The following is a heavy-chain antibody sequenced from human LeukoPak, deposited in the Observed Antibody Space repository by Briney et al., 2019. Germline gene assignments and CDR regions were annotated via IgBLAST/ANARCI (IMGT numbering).Heavy chain of an antibody. J-gene: IGHJ4*02. CDR3: ARGSGCSSGCNVDY. CDR2: ISSSGSTI. CDR1: GFTFSSYE. D-gene: IGHD6-19*01. Sequence: GGSLRLSCAASGFTFSSYEMNWVRQAPGKGLEWVSYISSSGSTIYYADSVKGRFTISRDNAKNSLYLQMNDLRAEDTAVYYCARGSGCSSGCNVDYWGQGSLVTVSS. V-gene: IGHV3-48*03.